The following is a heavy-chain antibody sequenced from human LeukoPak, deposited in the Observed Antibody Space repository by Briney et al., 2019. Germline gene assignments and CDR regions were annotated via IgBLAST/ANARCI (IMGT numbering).Heavy chain of an antibody. Sequence: GGSLRLSCAASGFTFSSYEMNWVRQAPGKGLEWVSYISCSGSTIYYADSVKGRFTISRDNAKNSLYLQMHSLRAEDTAVFYCAREVGAVAGGFDYWGQGTQVTVSS. CDR1: GFTFSSYE. V-gene: IGHV3-48*03. CDR2: ISCSGSTI. D-gene: IGHD6-19*01. CDR3: AREVGAVAGGFDY. J-gene: IGHJ4*02.